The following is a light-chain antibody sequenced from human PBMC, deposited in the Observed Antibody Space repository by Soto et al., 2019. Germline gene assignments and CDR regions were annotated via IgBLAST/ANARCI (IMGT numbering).Light chain of an antibody. CDR3: STWYSALSTGV. Sequence: QSVLTQPPSMSAAPGQMVAISCSGTSSNIGDNSVSWYQHFPGTAPKVLIYDNNRRPSWIPDRCSGSKSGTSATLTIIGRQTGDEADYYCSTWYSALSTGVFGGGTKLTVL. CDR1: SSNIGDNS. V-gene: IGLV1-51*01. CDR2: DNN. J-gene: IGLJ3*02.